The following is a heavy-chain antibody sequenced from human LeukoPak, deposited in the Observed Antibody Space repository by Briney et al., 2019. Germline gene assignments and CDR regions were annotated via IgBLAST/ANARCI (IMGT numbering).Heavy chain of an antibody. Sequence: SETLSLTCTVSGASINSYYWSWIRQPPGKGLEWIGYIYSSGSTNYKPSLKSRVTISVDTSKNQFSLKLSSVTAADTAVYYCARGGYYGSGNDFRFDPWGQGTLVTVSS. J-gene: IGHJ5*02. CDR2: IYSSGST. CDR1: GASINSYY. CDR3: ARGGYYGSGNDFRFDP. D-gene: IGHD3-10*01. V-gene: IGHV4-59*01.